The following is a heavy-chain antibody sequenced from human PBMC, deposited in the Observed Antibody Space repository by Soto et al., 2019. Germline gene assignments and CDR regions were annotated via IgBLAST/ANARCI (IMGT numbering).Heavy chain of an antibody. CDR1: GFTFSSYA. CDR3: AKALRALTMIVADSFDY. V-gene: IGHV3-23*01. J-gene: IGHJ4*02. D-gene: IGHD3-22*01. Sequence: EVQLLESGGGLVQPGGSLRLSCAASGFTFSSYAMTWVRQAPGKGLEWVSAVSSSGGSTYYADSVKGRFAISRDNSKNTLYLQMNSLRVEDTAIYYCAKALRALTMIVADSFDYWGQGSLVTVSS. CDR2: VSSSGGST.